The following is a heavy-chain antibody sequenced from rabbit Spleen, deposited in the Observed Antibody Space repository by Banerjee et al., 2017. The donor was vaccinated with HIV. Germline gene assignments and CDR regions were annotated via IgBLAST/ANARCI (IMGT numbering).Heavy chain of an antibody. D-gene: IGHD6-1*01. Sequence: QSLEESGGDLVKPGASLTLTCTASGFSFSSYYYMCWVRQAPGKGLEWIACIYTNSGSTWYASWVNGRFTISKSSSTTVDLKMTSLTAADTATYFCARSPYSGSPSYDYIRLDLWGPGTLVTVS. V-gene: IGHV1S40*01. CDR3: ARSPYSGSPSYDYIRLDL. CDR2: IYTNSGST. J-gene: IGHJ3*01. CDR1: GFSFSSYYY.